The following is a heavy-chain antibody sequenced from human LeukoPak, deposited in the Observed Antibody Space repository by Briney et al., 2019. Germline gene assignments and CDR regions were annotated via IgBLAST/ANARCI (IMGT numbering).Heavy chain of an antibody. CDR2: IYHSGSA. Sequence: PSETLSLTCTVSGGSINSYYWSWIRQPPGKGLEWIGYIYHSGSANYKPSLKSRVTISVDTSKNQFSLKLSSVTAADTAVYYCARSELAFDIWGQGTMVTVSS. V-gene: IGHV4-59*01. CDR3: ARSELAFDI. J-gene: IGHJ3*02. D-gene: IGHD1-26*01. CDR1: GGSINSYY.